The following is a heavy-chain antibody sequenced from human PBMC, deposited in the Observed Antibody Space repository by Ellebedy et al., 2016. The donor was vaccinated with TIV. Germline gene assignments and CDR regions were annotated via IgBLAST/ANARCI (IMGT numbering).Heavy chain of an antibody. Sequence: GESLKISCVASGFSFRSYWMSWVRQAPGKGLEWVANIYQDGSEQFYVDSVKGRFTISRDNANKSMFLQMNSLRADDTAVYYCARRGSYGDYAVQVNSWFDRWGQGTLVTVSS. CDR1: GFSFRSYW. J-gene: IGHJ5*02. CDR3: ARRGSYGDYAVQVNSWFDR. D-gene: IGHD4-17*01. CDR2: IYQDGSEQ. V-gene: IGHV3-7*01.